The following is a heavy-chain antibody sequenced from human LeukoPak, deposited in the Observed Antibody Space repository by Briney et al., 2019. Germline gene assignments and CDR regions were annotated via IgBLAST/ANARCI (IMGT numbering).Heavy chain of an antibody. J-gene: IGHJ5*02. V-gene: IGHV1-18*01. D-gene: IGHD6-13*01. Sequence: GASVKVSCKASGYTFTSYGISWVRQAPGQGLEWMGWISAYNGNTNYAQKLQGRVTMTTDTSTSTAYMELRSLRSDDTAVYYCARDRGYSSSWYFFRWFDPWGQGTLVTVSS. CDR1: GYTFTSYG. CDR2: ISAYNGNT. CDR3: ARDRGYSSSWYFFRWFDP.